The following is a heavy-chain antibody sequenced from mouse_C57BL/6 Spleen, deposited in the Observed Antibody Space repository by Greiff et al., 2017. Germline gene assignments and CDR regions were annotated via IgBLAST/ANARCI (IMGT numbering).Heavy chain of an antibody. V-gene: IGHV1-69*01. CDR3: AREGDCSSYSYAMDY. D-gene: IGHD1-1*01. CDR1: GYTFTSYW. CDR2: IAPSDSYT. J-gene: IGHJ4*01. Sequence: QVKLQQPGAELVMPGASVKLSCKASGYTFTSYWMHWVKQRPGQGLEGIGEIAPSDSYTNYNQKFKGKSTLTVDKSSSTAYMQLSSLTSEDSAVYYCAREGDCSSYSYAMDYWGQGTSVTVSS.